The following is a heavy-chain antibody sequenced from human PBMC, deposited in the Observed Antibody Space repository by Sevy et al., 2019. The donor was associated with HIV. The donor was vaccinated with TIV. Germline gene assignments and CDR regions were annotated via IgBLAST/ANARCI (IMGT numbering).Heavy chain of an antibody. CDR3: VKEGGGEGGDH. CDR2: IQYDGSNK. CDR1: GLSFSSYG. J-gene: IGHJ4*02. Sequence: GGSLILSCAASGLSFSSYGMHWVRQAPGKGLEWMSYIQYDGSNKDYADSVKGRFTISRDNSKNTLYLQMNSLRVEDRAVFYCVKEGGGEGGDHWGQGTLVTVSS. V-gene: IGHV3-30*02. D-gene: IGHD2-21*01.